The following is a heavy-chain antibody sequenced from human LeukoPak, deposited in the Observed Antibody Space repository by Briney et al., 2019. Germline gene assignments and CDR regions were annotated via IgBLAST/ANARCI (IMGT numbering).Heavy chain of an antibody. CDR1: GFTFTSYA. CDR3: AKDLTSYDYDDYGGSDY. Sequence: GGSLRLSCAASGFTFTSYAMSWVRQAPGKGLEWVSAISGSARSTFYADSVKGRFTISRDNSKDMVYLHMNSLRAEDTAIYYRAKDLTSYDYDDYGGSDYWGQGTLVTVSS. J-gene: IGHJ4*02. CDR2: ISGSARST. V-gene: IGHV3-23*01. D-gene: IGHD4-17*01.